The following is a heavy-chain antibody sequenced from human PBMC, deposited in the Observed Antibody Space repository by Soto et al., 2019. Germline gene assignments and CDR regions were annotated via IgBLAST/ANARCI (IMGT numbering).Heavy chain of an antibody. Sequence: ASVKVPCKASGYTFTSYGISWVRQAPGQGLEWMGGFDPEDGETIYAQKFQGRVTMTEDTSTDTAYMELSSLRSEDTAVYYCATVWDTIFGVAYYFDYWGQGTLVTVSS. CDR2: FDPEDGET. J-gene: IGHJ4*02. V-gene: IGHV1-24*01. CDR3: ATVWDTIFGVAYYFDY. D-gene: IGHD3-3*01. CDR1: GYTFTSYG.